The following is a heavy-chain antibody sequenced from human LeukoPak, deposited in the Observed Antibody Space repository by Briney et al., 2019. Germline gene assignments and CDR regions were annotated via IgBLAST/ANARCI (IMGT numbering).Heavy chain of an antibody. Sequence: GGSLRLSCAASGFSFSTYAMHWVRQAPGKGLEWVAVISYDGSNKYYADSVKGRFTISRDNSKNTLYLQMNSLRAEDTAVYYCAELGITMIGGVWGKGTTVTISS. J-gene: IGHJ6*04. V-gene: IGHV3-30*04. D-gene: IGHD3-10*02. CDR2: ISYDGSNK. CDR1: GFSFSTYA. CDR3: AELGITMIGGV.